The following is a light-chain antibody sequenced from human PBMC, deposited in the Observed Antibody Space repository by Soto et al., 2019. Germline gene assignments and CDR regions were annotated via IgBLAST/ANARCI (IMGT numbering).Light chain of an antibody. V-gene: IGKV3-20*01. CDR3: QQYSSSRT. Sequence: DIVLTQSPGTLSLSPGEIATLYCRASQSVSSNHLAWYQQKPGQAPRLLIYGGSSRATGIPVRFSGSGSETDFTLTITRLEPEDFAMYYCQQYSSSRTFGQGTKVDI. CDR2: GGS. CDR1: QSVSSNH. J-gene: IGKJ1*01.